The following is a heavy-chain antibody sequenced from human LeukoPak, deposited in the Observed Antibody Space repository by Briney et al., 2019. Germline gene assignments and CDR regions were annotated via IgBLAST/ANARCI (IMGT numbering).Heavy chain of an antibody. J-gene: IGHJ5*02. CDR1: GYTFTSYG. Sequence: GASVKVSCKASGYTFTSYGINWVRQATGQGLEWMGWMNPNSGNTGYAQKFQGRVTMTRNTSISTAYMELSSLRSEDTAVYYCARDGTSGGYGDSEDWLDPWGQGTLVTVSS. V-gene: IGHV1-8*01. CDR2: MNPNSGNT. CDR3: ARDGTSGGYGDSEDWLDP. D-gene: IGHD4-17*01.